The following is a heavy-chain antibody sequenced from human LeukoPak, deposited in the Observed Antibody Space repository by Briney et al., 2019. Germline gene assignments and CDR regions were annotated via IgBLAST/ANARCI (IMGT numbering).Heavy chain of an antibody. Sequence: KPSETLSLTCTVSGGSINSSSYYWGWIRQPPGKGLEWIGTIYYSGSTYYNPSLKSRVTISVDTSKNQFSLKLSSVPASDTAVYYCARRFAPSRNDAFDIWGQGTMVTVSS. CDR2: IYYSGST. V-gene: IGHV4-39*01. J-gene: IGHJ3*02. CDR1: GGSINSSSYY. CDR3: ARRFAPSRNDAFDI. D-gene: IGHD3-10*01.